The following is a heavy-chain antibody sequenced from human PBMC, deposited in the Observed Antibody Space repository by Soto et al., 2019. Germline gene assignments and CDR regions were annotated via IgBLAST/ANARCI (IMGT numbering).Heavy chain of an antibody. CDR3: ARLGYSSSWPYHAAFDM. CDR2: IHYSWSA. D-gene: IGHD6-13*01. V-gene: IGHV4-31*03. J-gene: IGHJ3*02. Sequence: QVQLQESGPGLVKPSQTLSLTCTVSGGSIATGDHYWSWVRQHPGKGLEWIGYIHYSWSAYYKPSLKSRATISVDTSQHQLSLTLGSVTDADSAVYYCARLGYSSSWPYHAAFDMWGQGTLVTVSS. CDR1: GGSIATGDHY.